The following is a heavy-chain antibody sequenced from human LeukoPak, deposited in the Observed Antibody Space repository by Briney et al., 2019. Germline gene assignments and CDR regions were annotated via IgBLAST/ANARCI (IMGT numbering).Heavy chain of an antibody. V-gene: IGHV1-18*01. CDR1: GYTFTSYC. J-gene: IGHJ4*02. Sequence: ASVKVSCKASGYTFTSYCINWVRQAPGQGLEWMGWVSAYNGNTNYAKKLQGRVTMTTDTSTSTAYMELRSLRSDDTAVYYCARDGGRYCSGGSCYPDYWGQGTLVTVSS. CDR3: ARDGGRYCSGGSCYPDY. CDR2: VSAYNGNT. D-gene: IGHD2-15*01.